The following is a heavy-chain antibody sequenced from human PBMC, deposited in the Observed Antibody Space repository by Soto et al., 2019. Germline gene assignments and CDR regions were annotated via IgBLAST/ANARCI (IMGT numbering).Heavy chain of an antibody. CDR1: GYTFTDYY. J-gene: IGHJ4*02. CDR3: ARDLVGSDYIDS. CDR2: INPKTGGT. Sequence: ASVKVSCKASGYTFTDYYMHWVRQAPGQGLEWMGWINPKTGGTNYVQKFQGRVTMTRDTSITTAYMELSRLRSDDTAVYYCARDLVGSDYIDSSGQATLVTVSS. D-gene: IGHD1-26*01. V-gene: IGHV1-2*02.